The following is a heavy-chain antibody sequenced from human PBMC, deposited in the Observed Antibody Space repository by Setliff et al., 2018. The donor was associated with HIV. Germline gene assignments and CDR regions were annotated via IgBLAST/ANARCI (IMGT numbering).Heavy chain of an antibody. CDR1: GGTFRSYS. V-gene: IGHV1-69*11. CDR3: AREPIGGDDAFDI. Sequence: GASVKVSCKASGGTFRSYSINWVRQAPGQGLEWMGTIIPFIDATHYAQSFQGRLTITADESSNTAYMELSSLRSEDTAIFYCAREPIGGDDAFDIWGQGTMVTVSS. J-gene: IGHJ3*02. CDR2: IIPFIDAT. D-gene: IGHD2-21*02.